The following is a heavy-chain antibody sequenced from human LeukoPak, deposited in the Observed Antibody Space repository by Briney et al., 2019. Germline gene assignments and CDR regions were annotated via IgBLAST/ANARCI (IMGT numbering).Heavy chain of an antibody. D-gene: IGHD3-10*01. CDR2: ISSSSSYI. J-gene: IGHJ4*02. Sequence: GGSLRLSCAASGFTFSSYSMNWVRQAPGKGLEGVSSISSSSSYIYYADSVKGRFTISRDNAKNSLYLQMNSLRAEDTAVYYCARGLYGSGSYNYWGQGTLVTVSS. CDR3: ARGLYGSGSYNY. V-gene: IGHV3-21*01. CDR1: GFTFSSYS.